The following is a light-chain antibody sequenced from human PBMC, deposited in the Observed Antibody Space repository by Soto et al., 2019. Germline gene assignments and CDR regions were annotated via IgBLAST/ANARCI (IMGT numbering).Light chain of an antibody. CDR2: GNS. V-gene: IGLV1-40*01. CDR3: QSYDSSLREV. CDR1: SSNIGAGYD. J-gene: IGLJ2*01. Sequence: QSVLTQPPSVSGAPGQRVTISCTGSSSNIGAGYDVHWYQQLPGTAPKLLIYGNSNRPSGVPDRFSGSKSGTSASLATTGLQAEDEADYYCQSYDSSLREVFGGGTKVTVL.